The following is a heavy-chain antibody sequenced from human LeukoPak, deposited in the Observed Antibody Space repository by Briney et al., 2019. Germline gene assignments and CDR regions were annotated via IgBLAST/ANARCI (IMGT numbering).Heavy chain of an antibody. CDR2: IYYSGST. CDR3: ARESNCSGGSCYSGVVY. V-gene: IGHV4-39*07. D-gene: IGHD2-15*01. CDR1: GGSISSYY. J-gene: IGHJ4*02. Sequence: SETLSLTCTVSGGSISSYYWSWIRQPPGKGLEWIGSIYYSGSTYYNPSLKSRVTISVDTSKNQFSLKLSSVTAADTAVYYCARESNCSGGSCYSGVVYWGQGTLVTVSS.